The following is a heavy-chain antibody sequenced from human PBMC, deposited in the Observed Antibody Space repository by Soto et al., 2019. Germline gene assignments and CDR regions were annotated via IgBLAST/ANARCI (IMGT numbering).Heavy chain of an antibody. V-gene: IGHV3-11*01. CDR3: ARVRGHLGELSKYKPYFDY. CDR2: ISSSGSNI. J-gene: IGHJ4*02. Sequence: QVQLVESGGGLVKPGGSLRLSCAASGFTFSDYYMRWIRQAPGKGLEWVSYISSSGSNIYYADSVKGRFTISRDNAKNSLYLQMNSLRAEDTAVDYCARVRGHLGELSKYKPYFDYWGQGTLVTVSS. CDR1: GFTFSDYY. D-gene: IGHD3-16*02.